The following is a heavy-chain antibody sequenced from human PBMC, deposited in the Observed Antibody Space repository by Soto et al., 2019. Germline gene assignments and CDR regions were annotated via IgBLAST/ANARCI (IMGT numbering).Heavy chain of an antibody. CDR2: INPNSGGT. CDR1: GYTFTGYY. D-gene: IGHD6-19*01. V-gene: IGHV1-2*02. J-gene: IGHJ4*02. Sequence: GASVKVSCKASGYTFTGYYTHWVRQAPGQGLEWMGWINPNSGGTNYAQKFQGRVTMTRDTSISTAYMELSRLRSDDTAVYYCARDSASFQGIAVAGTLDYWGQGTLVTVSS. CDR3: ARDSASFQGIAVAGTLDY.